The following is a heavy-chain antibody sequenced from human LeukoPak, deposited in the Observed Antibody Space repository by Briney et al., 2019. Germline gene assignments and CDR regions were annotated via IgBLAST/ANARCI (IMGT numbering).Heavy chain of an antibody. CDR1: GGSISSSGYY. J-gene: IGHJ5*02. CDR3: ARTLTRSCSGATCYFTWFDP. D-gene: IGHD2-15*01. Sequence: ETLSLTCTVSGGSISSSGYYWGWIRQPPEKGLEWFGSIYFTGNTYYNPSLKSRVTLSVDTSKNQFSLKLTSVTAADTAVYYCARTLTRSCSGATCYFTWFDPWGQGALVTVSS. V-gene: IGHV4-39*01. CDR2: IYFTGNT.